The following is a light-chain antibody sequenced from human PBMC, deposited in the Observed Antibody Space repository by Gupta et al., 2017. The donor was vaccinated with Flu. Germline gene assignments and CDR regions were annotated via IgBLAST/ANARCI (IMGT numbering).Light chain of an antibody. CDR3: QQGYSTPRS. CDR2: GAS. Sequence: DIQLTPSPPSLSASVGDRVTITCRASQTINNNLNWYQQKPGKAPKVLIYGASNLQSGVPSRFSGSGSGTHFTLSISSLQSEDFATYYCQQGYSTPRSFGGETKVEIK. J-gene: IGKJ4*01. V-gene: IGKV1-39*01. CDR1: QTINNN.